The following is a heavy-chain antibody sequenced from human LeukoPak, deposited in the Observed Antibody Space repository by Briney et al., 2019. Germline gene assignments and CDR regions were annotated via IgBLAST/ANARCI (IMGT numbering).Heavy chain of an antibody. CDR2: ISGSGGST. J-gene: IGHJ4*02. Sequence: SGGSLRLSCAASGFTFSNYAMSWVRQAPGKGLEWVSSISGSGGSTYYADSVKGRFSISRDNSKNTLYLQMNSLRADDTAVYYCAKDGRDWESVSSGNFDYWGQGTLVTVSS. CDR3: AKDGRDWESVSSGNFDY. D-gene: IGHD2-21*01. CDR1: GFTFSNYA. V-gene: IGHV3-23*01.